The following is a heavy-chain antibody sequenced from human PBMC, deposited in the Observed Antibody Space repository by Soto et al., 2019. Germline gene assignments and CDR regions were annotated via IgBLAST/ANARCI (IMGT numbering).Heavy chain of an antibody. Sequence: ASVKVSCKASGYTFTSYDINWVRQATGQGLEWMGWMNPNSGNTGYAQKFQGRVTMTRNTSISTAYMELSSLRSEDTAVYYCARGGSGWPTYYYYMDVWGKGTTVTVSS. CDR1: GYTFTSYD. CDR3: ARGGSGWPTYYYYMDV. CDR2: MNPNSGNT. J-gene: IGHJ6*03. V-gene: IGHV1-8*01. D-gene: IGHD6-19*01.